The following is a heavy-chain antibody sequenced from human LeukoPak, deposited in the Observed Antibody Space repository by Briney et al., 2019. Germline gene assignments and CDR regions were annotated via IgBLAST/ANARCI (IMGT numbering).Heavy chain of an antibody. V-gene: IGHV4-39*07. J-gene: IGHJ3*02. D-gene: IGHD1-26*01. CDR1: GGSISSSSYY. CDR3: ARPKGGSYYLNAFDI. Sequence: SETLSLTCTVSGGSISSSSYYWGWIRQPPGKGLEWIGSIYYSGSTYYNPSLKSRVTISVDTSKNQFSLKLSSVTAADTAVYYCARPKGGSYYLNAFDIWGQGTMVTVSS. CDR2: IYYSGST.